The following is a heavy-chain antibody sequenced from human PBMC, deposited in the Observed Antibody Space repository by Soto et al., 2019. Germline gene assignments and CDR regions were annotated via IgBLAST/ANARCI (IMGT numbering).Heavy chain of an antibody. Sequence: PGGPLRLSCAASGFIFNDYGMHWVRQAPGKGLAWVGAISYDGSNQYYPDSVKGRFTISRDNSKNTLYLQMNSLGAEDTAVYYRAKAQRGSGTHFDYWGQGTLVTVSS. J-gene: IGHJ4*02. CDR1: GFIFNDYG. CDR3: AKAQRGSGTHFDY. CDR2: ISYDGSNQ. D-gene: IGHD3-16*01. V-gene: IGHV3-30*18.